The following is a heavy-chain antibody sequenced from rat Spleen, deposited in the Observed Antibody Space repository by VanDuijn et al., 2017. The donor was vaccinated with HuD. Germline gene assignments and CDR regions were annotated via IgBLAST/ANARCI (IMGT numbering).Heavy chain of an antibody. Sequence: EVQLQESGPGLVKPSQSLSLTCSVTFYSITSSYRWNWIRKFPGNKLEWMGYINSEGTTNYNPSLKSRISITRDTSKNQFFLQVNSVTTEDTATYYCTRGYVMDAWGQGASVTVSS. CDR1: FYSITSSYR. CDR2: INSEGTT. J-gene: IGHJ4*01. CDR3: TRGYVMDA. V-gene: IGHV3-3*01.